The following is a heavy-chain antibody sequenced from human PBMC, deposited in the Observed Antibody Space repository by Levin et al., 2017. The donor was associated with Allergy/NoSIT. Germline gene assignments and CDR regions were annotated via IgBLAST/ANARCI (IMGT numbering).Heavy chain of an antibody. Sequence: SQTLSLTCTVSGGSISSYYWNWIRQPPGKGLEWIGYVYYSGSTKYNPSLKSRVTISVDTSKNQFSLKVTSVTAADTAVYYCARGGYSGSDYKSWGQGTLVTVSS. CDR3: ARGGYSGSDYKS. V-gene: IGHV4-59*01. J-gene: IGHJ5*02. CDR2: VYYSGST. D-gene: IGHD5-12*01. CDR1: GGSISSYY.